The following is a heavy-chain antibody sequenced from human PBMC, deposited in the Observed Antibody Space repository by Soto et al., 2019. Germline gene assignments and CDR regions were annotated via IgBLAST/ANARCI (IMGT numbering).Heavy chain of an antibody. Sequence: QVQLVQSGAEVKKPGSSVKVSCTASGDIFSGYSISWVRQAPGQGLEWMGGIIPLFGSTNYAPKFQGRVTITADQSTITGYMELSRLKSVDTAVYYCAIDLGTGYESGDYWGLGTLVTVSS. CDR1: GDIFSGYS. J-gene: IGHJ4*02. CDR3: AIDLGTGYESGDY. D-gene: IGHD5-12*01. V-gene: IGHV1-69*12. CDR2: IIPLFGST.